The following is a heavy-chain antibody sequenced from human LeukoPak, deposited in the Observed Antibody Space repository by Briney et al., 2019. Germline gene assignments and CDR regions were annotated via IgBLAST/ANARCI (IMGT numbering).Heavy chain of an antibody. CDR3: TTDVYYDILTGYYYDY. J-gene: IGHJ4*02. Sequence: GGSLRLSCTASGFTFGRKGMSWVRQAPGKGLEWVSGMSGSGDRTYYADSVKGRFTISRENSKNTLYLQMNSLKTEDTAVYYCTTDVYYDILTGYYYDYWGQGTLVTVSS. CDR1: GFTFGRKG. V-gene: IGHV3-23*01. CDR2: MSGSGDRT. D-gene: IGHD3-9*01.